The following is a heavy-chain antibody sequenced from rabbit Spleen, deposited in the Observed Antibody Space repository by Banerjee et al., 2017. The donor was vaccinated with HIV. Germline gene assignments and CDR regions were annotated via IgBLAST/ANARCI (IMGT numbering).Heavy chain of an antibody. CDR2: IYAGSSGNT. CDR3: ARDLTDIIGWNFGW. D-gene: IGHD4-1*01. CDR1: GVSFSGDSY. V-gene: IGHV1S40*01. J-gene: IGHJ4*01. Sequence: QSLEESGGDLVKPGASLTLTCIASGVSFSGDSYMCWVRQAPGKGLEWIACIYAGSSGNTYYASWAKGRFTISKTSSTTVTLQMTSLTAADTATYFCARDLTDIIGWNFGWWGPGTLVTVS.